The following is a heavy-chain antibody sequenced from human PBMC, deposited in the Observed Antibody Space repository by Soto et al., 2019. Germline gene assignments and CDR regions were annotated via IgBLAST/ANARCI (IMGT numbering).Heavy chain of an antibody. CDR2: ISAYNGNT. J-gene: IGHJ6*03. V-gene: IGHV1-18*01. Sequence: ASVKVSCKASGYTFTSYGISWVRQAPGQGLEWMGWISAYNGNTNYAQKLQGRVTMTTDTSTSTAYMELRSLRSDDTAVYYCARAGTEGFSFFGVVIPPQLHSHDYYYMDVWGKGTTVTVPS. D-gene: IGHD3-3*01. CDR3: ARAGTEGFSFFGVVIPPQLHSHDYYYMDV. CDR1: GYTFTSYG.